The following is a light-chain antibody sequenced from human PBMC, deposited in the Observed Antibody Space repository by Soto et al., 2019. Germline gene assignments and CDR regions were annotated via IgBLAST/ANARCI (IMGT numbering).Light chain of an antibody. CDR3: QQYNKWPPWT. Sequence: EIVMTQSPATLSVSPGERATLSCRASQSVSGNLAWHQQRPGQAPRLLIYGASTRATGIPVRFSGSGSGTEFTLTISSLQSEDFAVYSCQQYNKWPPWTFGQGTKVDI. CDR1: QSVSGN. CDR2: GAS. J-gene: IGKJ1*01. V-gene: IGKV3-15*01.